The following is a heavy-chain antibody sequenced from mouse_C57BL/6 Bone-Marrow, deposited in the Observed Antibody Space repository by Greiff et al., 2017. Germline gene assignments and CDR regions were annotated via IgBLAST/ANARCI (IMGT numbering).Heavy chain of an antibody. J-gene: IGHJ3*01. V-gene: IGHV5-6*02. D-gene: IGHD1-1*02. Sequence: EVLLLESGGVLAKPGASLQLSCAPSGFTFSSYGMSWVRQTPDKSLEWVATISSGGSYTCYPDSVKGRFNISRDNAKNTLYLQLSSLKSEDTAMYYCARRYGTPFAYWGQGTLVTVST. CDR3: ARRYGTPFAY. CDR1: GFTFSSYG. CDR2: ISSGGSYT.